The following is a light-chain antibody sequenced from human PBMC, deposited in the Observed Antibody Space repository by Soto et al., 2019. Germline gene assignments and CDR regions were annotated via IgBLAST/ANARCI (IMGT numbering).Light chain of an antibody. J-gene: IGKJ2*01. V-gene: IGKV3-15*01. Sequence: EIVMTQSPATLSVSPGGTATLSCRASQGLGSRLAWYQQKPGQAPRLLIYDASTRATGVPDRFSGSESETECTLTISSLQSEDFAVYYCQHYHGWVKAFGQGPKLEIK. CDR3: QHYHGWVKA. CDR2: DAS. CDR1: QGLGSR.